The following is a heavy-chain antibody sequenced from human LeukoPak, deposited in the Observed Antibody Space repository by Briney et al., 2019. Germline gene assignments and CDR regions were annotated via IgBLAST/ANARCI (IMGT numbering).Heavy chain of an antibody. J-gene: IGHJ4*02. Sequence: GGSLRLSCAASGFLFSSYWMSWVRQAPGKGLEWVANINYDGSEKHFVDSVRGRFTISRDNAKNSLYLQMNSLRVEDTVIYYCARGGGLTDYWGQGTLVTVSS. V-gene: IGHV3-7*01. D-gene: IGHD3-16*01. CDR1: GFLFSSYW. CDR2: INYDGSEK. CDR3: ARGGGLTDY.